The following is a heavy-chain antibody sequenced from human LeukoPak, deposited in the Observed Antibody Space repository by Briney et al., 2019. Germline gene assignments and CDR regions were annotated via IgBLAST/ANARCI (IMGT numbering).Heavy chain of an antibody. Sequence: GGSLRLSCAVSGFTFRTYDMHWVRQVTGKGLEWVSGIGTSGATHYLGSVKGRFTISREDAENSLYLQMNSLRVGDTAVYYCVRGGNPGAFDIWGQGTVVTVSS. V-gene: IGHV3-13*01. CDR2: IGTSGAT. J-gene: IGHJ3*02. CDR1: GFTFRTYD. CDR3: VRGGNPGAFDI. D-gene: IGHD4-23*01.